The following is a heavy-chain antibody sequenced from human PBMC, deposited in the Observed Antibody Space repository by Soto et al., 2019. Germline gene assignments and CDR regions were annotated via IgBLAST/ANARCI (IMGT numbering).Heavy chain of an antibody. CDR2: ISGSGSST. Sequence: EVRLLESGGGLVQPGGSLRLSCAASGLTFSSFAMSWVRQAPGKGLEWVSGISGSGSSTYLADSVKGRFTISRDNSKNMLYLQMNGRRPEDTAVYYCAKGANSGYDSLYYGMDVWGQGTTVTVSS. V-gene: IGHV3-23*01. J-gene: IGHJ6*02. D-gene: IGHD5-12*01. CDR3: AKGANSGYDSLYYGMDV. CDR1: GLTFSSFA.